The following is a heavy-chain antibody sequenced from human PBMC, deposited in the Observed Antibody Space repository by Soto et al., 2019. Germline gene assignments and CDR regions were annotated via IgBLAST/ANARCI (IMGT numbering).Heavy chain of an antibody. V-gene: IGHV1-46*01. Sequence: QVQLMQSGAEVKKPGASVKVSCKASGDTFTDYYIHWLRQAPGQGLEWMGTVNPSGGHTTYAQHFLGRVTMTRDTSTSPRDMELTSLTSEDTAVYYCARGGHVVVVTAALDYWGQGTLVTVSS. J-gene: IGHJ4*02. CDR2: VNPSGGHT. CDR3: ARGGHVVVVTAALDY. CDR1: GDTFTDYY. D-gene: IGHD2-21*02.